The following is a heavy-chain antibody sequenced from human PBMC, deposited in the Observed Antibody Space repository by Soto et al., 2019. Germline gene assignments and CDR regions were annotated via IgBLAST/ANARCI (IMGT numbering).Heavy chain of an antibody. CDR3: ARVYSNSYDY. J-gene: IGHJ4*02. CDR2: ISWNSGSI. Sequence: GGSLRLSCAASGFTFDDYAMHWVRQAPGEGLEWVSGISWNSGSIGYADSVKGRFTISRDNAKNSLYLQMNSLRAEDTAVYYCARVYSNSYDYWGQGTLVTVSS. CDR1: GFTFDDYA. D-gene: IGHD4-4*01. V-gene: IGHV3-9*01.